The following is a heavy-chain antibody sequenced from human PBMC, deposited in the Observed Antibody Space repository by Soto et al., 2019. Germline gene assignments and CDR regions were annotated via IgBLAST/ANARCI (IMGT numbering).Heavy chain of an antibody. V-gene: IGHV1-69*13. CDR1: GGTFSSSA. J-gene: IGHJ6*02. CDR2: IIPIFGAA. CDR3: AAAYYGSGSEGGRYFEYGLDG. D-gene: IGHD3-10*01. Sequence: SVKLCCKASGGTFSSSAITWVRQAPGQGLEWMGGIIPIFGAANYARKFQARVTITADESTSTAYMALIRLRPEDRAVYFLAAAYYGSGSEGGRYFEYGLDGCGQGTPGT.